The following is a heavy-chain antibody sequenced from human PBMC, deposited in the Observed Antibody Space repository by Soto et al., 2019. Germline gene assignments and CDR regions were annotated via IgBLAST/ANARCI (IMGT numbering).Heavy chain of an antibody. V-gene: IGHV1-18*01. CDR1: GYTFTSYG. J-gene: IGHJ3*02. Sequence: ASVKVSCKASGYTFTSYGISWVRQAPGQGLEWMGWISAYNGNTNYAQKLQGRVTMTTDTSTSTAYMELRSLRSDDTAGYYCASWGGGYCSSTSCPRGAFDIWGQGTMVTVSS. CDR2: ISAYNGNT. D-gene: IGHD2-2*01. CDR3: ASWGGGYCSSTSCPRGAFDI.